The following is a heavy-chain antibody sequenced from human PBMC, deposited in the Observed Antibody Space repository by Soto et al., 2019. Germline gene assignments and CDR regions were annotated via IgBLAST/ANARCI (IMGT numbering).Heavy chain of an antibody. CDR1: GGSISSSGYY. Sequence: QLQLQESGPGLVKPSETLSLTCNVSGGSISSSGYYWGWIRQPPGRGLEWIGSIFYRGNTYYNPSLQSRVPISVDTSKNQFSLKLSSVTAADTSVYYCARPKTCTAASGYDHWGQVTLVTVSS. D-gene: IGHD6-13*01. CDR3: ARPKTCTAASGYDH. J-gene: IGHJ4*02. V-gene: IGHV4-39*01. CDR2: IFYRGNT.